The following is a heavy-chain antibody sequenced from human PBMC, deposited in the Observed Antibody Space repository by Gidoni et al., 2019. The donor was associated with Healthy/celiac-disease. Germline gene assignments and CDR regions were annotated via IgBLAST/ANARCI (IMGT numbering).Heavy chain of an antibody. Sequence: QLQLQESGPGLVTPSETLSLTCTVSGGSISSSRYYWGWIRQPPGKGLEWIGSIYYSGSTYDTPSLKSRVTISVDTSKNQFSLKLSAVTAADTAVYYCARHTPVLPDYWGQGTLVTVSS. CDR2: IYYSGST. V-gene: IGHV4-39*01. J-gene: IGHJ4*02. CDR3: ARHTPVLPDY. D-gene: IGHD2-2*01. CDR1: GGSISSSRYY.